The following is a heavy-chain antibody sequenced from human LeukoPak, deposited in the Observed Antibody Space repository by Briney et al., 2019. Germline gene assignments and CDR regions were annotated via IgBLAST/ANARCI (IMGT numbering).Heavy chain of an antibody. V-gene: IGHV3-30*04. D-gene: IGHD4-17*01. CDR1: GFTFSSYA. Sequence: GSLRLPCAGPGFTFSSYAMQRVRQAPGKGLEGGAVISYDGSNKYYADSVKGRFTISRDNSKNTLYLQMNSLRAEDTAVYYCARDSVLYGDYGFDPWGQGTLVTVSS. CDR3: ARDSVLYGDYGFDP. CDR2: ISYDGSNK. J-gene: IGHJ5*02.